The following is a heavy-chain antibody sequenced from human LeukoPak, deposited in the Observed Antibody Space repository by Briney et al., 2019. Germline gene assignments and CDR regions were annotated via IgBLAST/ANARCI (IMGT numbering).Heavy chain of an antibody. V-gene: IGHV3-43D*04. CDR3: AKDMGRGYSYGSGNWFDP. J-gene: IGHJ5*02. CDR1: GFTFDDYA. CDR2: ISWDGGST. Sequence: GGSLRLSCAASGFTFDDYAMHWVRQAPGKGLEWVSLISWDGGSTYYADSVKGRFTISRDNSKNSLYLQMNSLKAEDTALYYCAKDMGRGYSYGSGNWFDPWGQGTLVTVSS. D-gene: IGHD5-18*01.